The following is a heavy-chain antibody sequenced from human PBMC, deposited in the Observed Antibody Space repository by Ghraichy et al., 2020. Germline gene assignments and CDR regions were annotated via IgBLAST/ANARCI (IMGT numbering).Heavy chain of an antibody. CDR1: GFTFSSYG. V-gene: IGHV3-30*18. Sequence: GGSLRLSCAASGFTFSSYGMHWVRQAPGKGLEWVAVISYDGSNKYYADSVKGRFTISRDNSKNTLYLQMNSLRAEDTAVYYCAKDIVFLPGGITIFGVVPHYYGMDVWVQGTTVTVSS. D-gene: IGHD3-3*01. CDR3: AKDIVFLPGGITIFGVVPHYYGMDV. CDR2: ISYDGSNK. J-gene: IGHJ6*02.